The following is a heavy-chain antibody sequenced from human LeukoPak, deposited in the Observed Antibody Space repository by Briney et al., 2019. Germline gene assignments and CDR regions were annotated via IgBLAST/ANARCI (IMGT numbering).Heavy chain of an antibody. CDR3: ATLTPVTGPGGHAEYFQH. CDR2: ISGSGGST. CDR1: GFTFSSYG. J-gene: IGHJ1*01. D-gene: IGHD4-17*01. Sequence: GGTLRLSCAASGFTFSSYGMSWDRQAPGKVLEWVSAISGSGGSTYYADSVKGRFTISRDNSKNTLYLQMNSLRAEDTAVYYCATLTPVTGPGGHAEYFQHWGQGTLVTVSS. V-gene: IGHV3-23*01.